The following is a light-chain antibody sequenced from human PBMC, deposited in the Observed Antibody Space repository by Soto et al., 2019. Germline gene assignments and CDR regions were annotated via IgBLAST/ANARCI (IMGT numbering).Light chain of an antibody. Sequence: DIRMTQSPSTLSGSVGDRVTITCRASQTISSWLAWYQQKPGKAPKLLIYKAYTLKSGVQSRFSGSGSGTEFTLTIRSLQPDDFATYYCKHYNSYSEAFGQGTKVEIK. V-gene: IGKV1-5*03. CDR3: KHYNSYSEA. J-gene: IGKJ1*01. CDR2: KAY. CDR1: QTISSW.